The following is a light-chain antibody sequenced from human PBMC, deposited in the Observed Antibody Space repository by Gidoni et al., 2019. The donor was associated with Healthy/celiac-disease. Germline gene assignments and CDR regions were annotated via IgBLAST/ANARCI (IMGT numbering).Light chain of an antibody. V-gene: IGLV2-8*01. CDR2: EVS. CDR3: SSYAGSNNLGV. CDR1: SSDVGGYNY. Sequence: QSALTQPPSASGSPGQSVTIPCTGTSSDVGGYNYVSWYQQHPGKAPKLMIYEVSKRPSGVPDRFSGSKSGNTASLTVSGLQAEDEADYYCSSYAGSNNLGVFGTGTKVPVL. J-gene: IGLJ1*01.